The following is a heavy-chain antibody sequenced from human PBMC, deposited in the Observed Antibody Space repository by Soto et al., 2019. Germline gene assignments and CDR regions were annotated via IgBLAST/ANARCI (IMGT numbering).Heavy chain of an antibody. V-gene: IGHV1-18*01. D-gene: IGHD3-10*01. CDR2: ISAYNGNT. Sequence: WASVKVSCKASGGTFSSYAISWVRQAPGQGLEWMGWISAYNGNTKYAQKLQGRVTMTTDTSTSTAYMELRSLRSDDTAVYYCARGVGSGSYYNQYNWFDPWGQGTLVTVSS. J-gene: IGHJ5*02. CDR1: GGTFSSYA. CDR3: ARGVGSGSYYNQYNWFDP.